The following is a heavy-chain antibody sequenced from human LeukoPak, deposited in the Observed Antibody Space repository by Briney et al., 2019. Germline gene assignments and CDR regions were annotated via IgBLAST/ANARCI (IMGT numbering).Heavy chain of an antibody. V-gene: IGHV3-7*01. Sequence: QSGGSLRLSCAGSGFTFSSHWMSWVRQAPGKGLEWVANIQQDGDGKYYVDSVKGRFTISRDNAKNSLYLQMNSLRAEDTAVYYCARNDYEAPFAYWGQGTLVTVSS. J-gene: IGHJ4*02. CDR2: IQQDGDGK. CDR3: ARNDYEAPFAY. CDR1: GFTFSSHW. D-gene: IGHD4-17*01.